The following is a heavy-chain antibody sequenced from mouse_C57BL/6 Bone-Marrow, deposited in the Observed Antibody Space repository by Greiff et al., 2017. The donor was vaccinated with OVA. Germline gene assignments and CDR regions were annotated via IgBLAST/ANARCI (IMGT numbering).Heavy chain of an antibody. CDR1: GFTFSSYA. CDR3: AIYYYGSSDAMDY. CDR2: ISDAGSYT. Sequence: EVKLVESGGGLVKPGGSLKLSCAASGFTFSSYAMSWVRQTPEKRLEWVATISDAGSYTYYPDNVKGRFTISRDNAKNNLYLQLSHLKSEDTAMYYCAIYYYGSSDAMDYWGQGTSVTVSS. V-gene: IGHV5-4*03. D-gene: IGHD1-1*01. J-gene: IGHJ4*01.